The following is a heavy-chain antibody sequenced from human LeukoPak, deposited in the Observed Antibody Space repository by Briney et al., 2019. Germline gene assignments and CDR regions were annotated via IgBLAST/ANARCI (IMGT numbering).Heavy chain of an antibody. CDR1: GFTLSSYS. CDR2: ISSSSRYI. V-gene: IGHV3-21*01. CDR3: ARGLKFAELLGLGY. Sequence: GGALRLSCAASGFTLSSYSMNWVRQAPGEGLEGVSSISSSSRYIYSADSVWRGFTTSRDNNKNSLYLQMNSLRDEATAVYYCARGLKFAELLGLGYWGQATLVTASS. J-gene: IGHJ4*02. D-gene: IGHD3-10*01.